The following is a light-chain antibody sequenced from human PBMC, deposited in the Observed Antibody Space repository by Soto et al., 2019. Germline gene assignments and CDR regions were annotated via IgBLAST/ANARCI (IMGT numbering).Light chain of an antibody. CDR3: SSYSRTNTLV. CDR2: EVT. V-gene: IGLV2-14*01. Sequence: HSALTQPASVSGSPGQSITISCTGTSSDVGDYPYVSWYQQHPGKVPKLIIYEVTNRPSGVSGRFSGSKSENTASLTISGLQAEDEADYYCSSYSRTNTLVFGSGTKLTVL. CDR1: SSDVGDYPY. J-gene: IGLJ1*01.